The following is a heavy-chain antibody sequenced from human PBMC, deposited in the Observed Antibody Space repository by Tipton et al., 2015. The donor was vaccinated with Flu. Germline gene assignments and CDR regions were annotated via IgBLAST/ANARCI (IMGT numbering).Heavy chain of an antibody. CDR1: GFMFSDTA. D-gene: IGHD2-21*01. CDR3: ARQLGGGDCY. Sequence: SLRLSCAASGFMFSDTAMSWVRQAPGKGLEWVANIKQDGSVKYYVDSVKGRFTISRDNAKNSLYLQMNSLRAEDTAVYYCARQLGGGDCYWGQGTLVTVSS. J-gene: IGHJ4*02. CDR2: IKQDGSVK. V-gene: IGHV3-7*03.